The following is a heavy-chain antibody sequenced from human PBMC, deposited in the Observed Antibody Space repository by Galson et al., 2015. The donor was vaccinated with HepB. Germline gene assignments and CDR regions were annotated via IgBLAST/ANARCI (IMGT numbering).Heavy chain of an antibody. D-gene: IGHD1-1*01. CDR3: ARDDTSIWRLADS. CDR1: GYTFTSNW. J-gene: IGHJ5*02. CDR2: IDPSDSYT. Sequence: QSGAEVKKLGESLTISCKASGYTFTSNWITWVRQMPGKGLEWVGRIDPSDSYTNYSPSFHGHVTFSADKSINTAYLHWASLKAADSAIYYCARDDTSIWRLADSWGQGTRVIVSS. V-gene: IGHV5-10-1*01.